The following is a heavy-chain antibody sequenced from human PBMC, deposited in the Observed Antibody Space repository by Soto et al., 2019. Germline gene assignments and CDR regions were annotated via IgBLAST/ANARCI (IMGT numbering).Heavy chain of an antibody. CDR1: AGSFSAEY. Sequence: PSETLSLPCALYAGSFSAEYWSWIRQPPGKRLEWIEETNQSRGTSYTPCRKSRVTISVDTSKSQFSLKLTSVTAADRAVYYCARGSVDTVDSSGFYEYCGEGTQVTVSS. V-gene: IGHV4-34*01. J-gene: IGHJ1*01. CDR3: ARGSVDTVDSSGFYEY. CDR2: TNQSRGT. D-gene: IGHD3-22*01.